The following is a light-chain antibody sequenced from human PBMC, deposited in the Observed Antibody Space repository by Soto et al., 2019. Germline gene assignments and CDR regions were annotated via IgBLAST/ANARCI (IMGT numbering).Light chain of an antibody. CDR1: QGISNY. Sequence: DIQMTQSPSSLSAAAGDRVTITCRASQGISNYLAWYQQKPGKVPKLLIYAVSTLQSGVPSRFSGSGSGTVFTLSITTLQPADVATYYCQNYNTAPLTFGGGTKVEIK. CDR3: QNYNTAPLT. CDR2: AVS. V-gene: IGKV1-27*01. J-gene: IGKJ4*01.